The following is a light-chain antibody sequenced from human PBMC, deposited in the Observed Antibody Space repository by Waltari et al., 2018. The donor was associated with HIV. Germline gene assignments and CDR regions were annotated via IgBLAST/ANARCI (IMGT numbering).Light chain of an antibody. J-gene: IGLJ3*02. CDR1: SSNIGSNT. Sequence: QSVLTQPPSASGTPGQRVTISCSGSSSNIGSNTVNWYHQLPGTAPKLHTNTNNQRPSGVPGRFSGSKSGTSASLAISGLQSEDEADYYCAAWDDSLNGWVFGGGTKLTVL. CDR2: TNN. CDR3: AAWDDSLNGWV. V-gene: IGLV1-44*01.